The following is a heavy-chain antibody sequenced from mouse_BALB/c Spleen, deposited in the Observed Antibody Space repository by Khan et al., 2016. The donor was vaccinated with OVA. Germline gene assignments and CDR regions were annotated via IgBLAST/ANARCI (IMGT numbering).Heavy chain of an antibody. CDR1: GFSLTSYG. J-gene: IGHJ3*01. CDR3: AKGSRYDGFAY. V-gene: IGHV2-3*01. D-gene: IGHD2-14*01. Sequence: QVQLKESGPGLVAPSQSLSITCTVSGFSLTSYGVIWVRQPPGKGLEWLGVIWGDGYTNYHSALISRLSLSKDNFKSQVVLKLNSLQTDDTATYDCAKGSRYDGFAYWGQGTRVTVSA. CDR2: IWGDGYT.